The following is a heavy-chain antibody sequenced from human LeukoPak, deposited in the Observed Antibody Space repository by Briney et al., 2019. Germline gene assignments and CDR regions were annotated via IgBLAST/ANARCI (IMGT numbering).Heavy chain of an antibody. CDR2: IYHSGST. CDR3: ARFIYDSSGYYFDAFDI. CDR1: GGSLSSSNW. Sequence: SGTLSLTCAVSGGSLSSSNWWSWVRQPPGKGLEWIGEIYHSGSTNYNPSLKSRVTISVDKSKNQFSLKLGSVTAADTAVYYCARFIYDSSGYYFDAFDIWGQGTMVTVSS. D-gene: IGHD3-22*01. V-gene: IGHV4-4*02. J-gene: IGHJ3*02.